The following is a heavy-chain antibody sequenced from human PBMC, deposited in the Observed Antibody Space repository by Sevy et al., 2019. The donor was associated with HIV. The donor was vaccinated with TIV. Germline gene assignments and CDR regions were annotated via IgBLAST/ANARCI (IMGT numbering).Heavy chain of an antibody. CDR2: IYYSGST. D-gene: IGHD1-26*01. CDR1: GGSISSYY. Sequence: SEILSLTCTVSGGSISSYYWSWIRQPPGKGLEWIGYIYYSGSTNYNPSLKSRVTISVDTSKNQFSLKLSSVTAADTAVYYCARMFCGSPSGYFDYWGQGTLVTVSS. CDR3: ARMFCGSPSGYFDY. J-gene: IGHJ4*02. V-gene: IGHV4-59*01.